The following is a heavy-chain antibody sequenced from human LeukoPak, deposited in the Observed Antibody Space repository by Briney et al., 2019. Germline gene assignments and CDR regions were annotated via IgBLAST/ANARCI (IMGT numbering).Heavy chain of an antibody. CDR2: IIHSGRT. Sequence: SETLSLTCAVYGGSFSGNYWSWIRQSPGKGLEWIGEIIHSGRTNYNPSLESRVTISVDTSKDQFSLKLSSVTAADTAVYYCARGLNYDILTANPFTAWFDPWGQGTLVTVSS. CDR1: GGSFSGNY. D-gene: IGHD3-9*01. J-gene: IGHJ5*02. V-gene: IGHV4-34*01. CDR3: ARGLNYDILTANPFTAWFDP.